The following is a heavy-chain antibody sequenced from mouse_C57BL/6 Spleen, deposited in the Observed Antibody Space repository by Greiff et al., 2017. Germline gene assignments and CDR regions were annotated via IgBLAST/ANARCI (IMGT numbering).Heavy chain of an antibody. CDR3: AREITTAVGGFAY. J-gene: IGHJ3*01. CDR2: IHPNSGST. V-gene: IGHV1-64*01. Sequence: QVQLQQPGAELVKPGASVKLSCKASGYTFTSYWMHWVKQRPGQGLEWIGMIHPNSGSTNYNEKFKSKATLTVDKSSSTAYMQLSSLTSEDSAVYYCAREITTAVGGFAYWGQGTVVTVSA. D-gene: IGHD1-1*01. CDR1: GYTFTSYW.